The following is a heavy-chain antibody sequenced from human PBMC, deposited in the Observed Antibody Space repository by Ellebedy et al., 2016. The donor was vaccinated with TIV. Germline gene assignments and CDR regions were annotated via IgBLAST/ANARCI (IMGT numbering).Heavy chain of an antibody. V-gene: IGHV5-51*01. CDR1: GYSFPHYW. Sequence: PGGSLRLSCKASGYSFPHYWIGWVRQMPGKGLEWMGIIYPGDSDTKYSPSFRGPFTISADNSIETAYLQWSSLRASDTAVYYCVKHLGSYDDGPIDPWGQGTLVTVSS. J-gene: IGHJ5*02. D-gene: IGHD4/OR15-4a*01. CDR3: VKHLGSYDDGPIDP. CDR2: IYPGDSDT.